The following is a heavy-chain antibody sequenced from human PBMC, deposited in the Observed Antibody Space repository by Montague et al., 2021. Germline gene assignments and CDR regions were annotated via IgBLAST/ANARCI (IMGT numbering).Heavy chain of an antibody. V-gene: IGHV3-7*03. CDR3: ARNPAYGALDY. CDR2: VNPDGSQV. D-gene: IGHD4/OR15-4a*01. CDR1: GLIFSHSW. Sequence: SLRLSCAASGLIFSHSWMDWVRLPPGKGLEWVAGVNPDGSQVGYVESVKGRFTVSKDNAKNSLFLQMNSLRGDDTALYYCARNPAYGALDYWGQGTRVTVSS. J-gene: IGHJ4*02.